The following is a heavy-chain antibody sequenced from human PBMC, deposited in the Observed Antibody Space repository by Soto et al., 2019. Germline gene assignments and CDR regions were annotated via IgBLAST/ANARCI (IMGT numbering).Heavy chain of an antibody. J-gene: IGHJ4*02. CDR1: GFTFSSYG. Sequence: QVQLVESGGGVVQPGRSLRLSCVASGFTFSSYGMHWVRQAPGKGLEWVAIISYDGSNTYYADSVKGRFTISRDNSKNTLYLQMNRLRPEDTSVYYFAKEGGLSGSYYISSSSYFGYWGQGTLVTVSS. D-gene: IGHD1-26*01. CDR3: AKEGGLSGSYYISSSSYFGY. V-gene: IGHV3-30*18. CDR2: ISYDGSNT.